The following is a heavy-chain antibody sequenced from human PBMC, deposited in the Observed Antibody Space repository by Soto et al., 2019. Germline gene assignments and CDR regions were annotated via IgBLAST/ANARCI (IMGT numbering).Heavy chain of an antibody. Sequence: GASVKVSCKVSGYTLTELSMHWVRQAPGKGLEWMGCIDPENGKTSYAQKFQGRVTMTKNTSINTAYMELSSLRSEDTAVYYCARGSSSWFGNWFDPWGQGTLVTVSS. CDR3: ARGSSSWFGNWFDP. V-gene: IGHV1-24*01. CDR1: GYTLTELS. D-gene: IGHD6-13*01. CDR2: IDPENGKT. J-gene: IGHJ5*02.